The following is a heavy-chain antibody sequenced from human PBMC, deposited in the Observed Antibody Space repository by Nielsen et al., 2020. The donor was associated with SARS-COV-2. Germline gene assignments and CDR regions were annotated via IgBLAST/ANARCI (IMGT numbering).Heavy chain of an antibody. CDR1: GGSISSSSYY. D-gene: IGHD6-13*01. J-gene: IGHJ4*02. Sequence: SETLSLTCTVSGGSISSSSYYWGWISQPPGKGLEWIGSIYYSGSTYYNPSLKSRVTISVDTSKNQFSLKLSSVTAADTAVYYCASPRGSKVAAAAWYWGQGTLVTVSS. CDR3: ASPRGSKVAAAAWY. V-gene: IGHV4-39*07. CDR2: IYYSGST.